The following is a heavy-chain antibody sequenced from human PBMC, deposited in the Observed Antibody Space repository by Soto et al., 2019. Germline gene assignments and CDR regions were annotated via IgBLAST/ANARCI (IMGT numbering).Heavy chain of an antibody. CDR1: GFTFDIYA. J-gene: IGHJ4*02. CDR2: ISWNSGTR. V-gene: IGHV3-9*01. Sequence: EVHLVDSGGGLVQPGRSLRLSCAASGFTFDIYALHWVRQAPGKGLEWVSSISWNSGTRGYADSVKGRFTISRDNAKNSLYMHMDRLRTEDTAFYYCAKELGGYGYGYELDHWGQGTLVAVSS. CDR3: AKELGGYGYGYELDH. D-gene: IGHD5-18*01.